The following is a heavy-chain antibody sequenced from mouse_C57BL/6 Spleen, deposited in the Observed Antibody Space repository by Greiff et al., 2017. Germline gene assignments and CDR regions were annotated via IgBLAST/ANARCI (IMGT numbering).Heavy chain of an antibody. J-gene: IGHJ3*01. CDR2: IYPGDGAT. Sequence: QVQLQQSGAELVKPGASVKISCKASGYAFSSYWMNWVKQRPGQGLEWIGEIYPGDGATNYNGKFKGKATLTADKASSTAYMQLSSLTSEDSAVYFCARSFYDYDWFAYWGQGTLVTVSA. D-gene: IGHD2-4*01. V-gene: IGHV1-80*01. CDR3: ARSFYDYDWFAY. CDR1: GYAFSSYW.